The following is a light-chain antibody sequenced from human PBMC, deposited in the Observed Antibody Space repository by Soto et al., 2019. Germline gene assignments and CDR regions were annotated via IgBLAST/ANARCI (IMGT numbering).Light chain of an antibody. Sequence: QSVLTQPPSVSGAPGQRVTISCTGSSSNIGAGYDLHWYQQLPGTAPKLLIYGNNNRPSGVPDRFSGSKSGTSASLAITGLQAKDEADYFCQSYDSSLSGPVIFGGGPKLTVL. J-gene: IGLJ2*01. CDR1: SSNIGAGYD. CDR2: GNN. V-gene: IGLV1-40*01. CDR3: QSYDSSLSGPVI.